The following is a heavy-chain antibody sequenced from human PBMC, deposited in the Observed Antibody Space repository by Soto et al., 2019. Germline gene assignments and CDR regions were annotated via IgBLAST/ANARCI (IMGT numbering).Heavy chain of an antibody. CDR3: ARGGRYFDGSYYYYYMDV. CDR1: GFTFSSYS. V-gene: IGHV3-21*01. J-gene: IGHJ6*03. CDR2: ISSSSSYI. D-gene: IGHD3-9*01. Sequence: PGGSLRLSCAASGFTFSSYSMNWVRQAPGKGLEWVSSISSSSSYIYYADSVKGRFTISRDNVKNSLYVQMNSLRAEDTAVYYCARGGRYFDGSYYYYYMDVWGKGTTVTVSS.